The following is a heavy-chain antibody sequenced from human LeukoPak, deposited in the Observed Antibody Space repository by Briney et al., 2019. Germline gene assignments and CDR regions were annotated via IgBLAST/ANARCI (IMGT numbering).Heavy chain of an antibody. Sequence: GGSLRHSCAASGFTFSSYAMSWVRQAPGKGLEWVSGISGSGGSTYADSVKGRFTISRDNSKNTLYLQMNSLRAEDTAVYYCAKEGRVGASVYFQHWGQGTLVTVSS. CDR3: AKEGRVGASVYFQH. D-gene: IGHD1-26*01. V-gene: IGHV3-23*01. CDR1: GFTFSSYA. CDR2: ISGSGGST. J-gene: IGHJ1*01.